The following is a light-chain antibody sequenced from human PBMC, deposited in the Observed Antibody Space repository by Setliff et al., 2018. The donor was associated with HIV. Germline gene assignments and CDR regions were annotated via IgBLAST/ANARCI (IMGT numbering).Light chain of an antibody. J-gene: IGLJ1*01. CDR3: GSYTSTTSYV. CDR1: SSDVGCYKF. Sequence: QSVLAQPASVSGSPGQSITNSCTGTSSDVGCYKFVSWYQQHPGKAPKLMIYEVSNRPSGVSDRFSGSKSGSTASLTISGLQAEDEADYYCGSYTSTTSYVFGSGTKVTVL. V-gene: IGLV2-14*01. CDR2: EVS.